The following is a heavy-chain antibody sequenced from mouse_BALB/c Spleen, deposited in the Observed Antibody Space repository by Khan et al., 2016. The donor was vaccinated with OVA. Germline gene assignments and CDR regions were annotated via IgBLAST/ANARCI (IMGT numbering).Heavy chain of an antibody. D-gene: IGHD2-1*01. CDR1: GYTFTTYW. Sequence: QVQLQQPGAELAKPGASVKMSCKASGYTFTTYWMHWVKQRPGQGLEWIGYIDPSTGYTEYNQKFKDKATLTTDKSSSTAYMQLSSLTSEDSEVYYCARRGQYGIFAYWGQGTLVTVSA. V-gene: IGHV1-7*01. CDR3: ARRGQYGIFAY. J-gene: IGHJ3*01. CDR2: IDPSTGYT.